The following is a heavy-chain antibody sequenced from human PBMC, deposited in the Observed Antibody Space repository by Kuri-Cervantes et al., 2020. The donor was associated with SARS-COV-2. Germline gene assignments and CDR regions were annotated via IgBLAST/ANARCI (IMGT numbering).Heavy chain of an antibody. CDR1: GYTFTSYG. CDR3: ARADSGLMNRFDP. D-gene: IGHD6-19*01. Sequence: ASVKVSCKASGYTFTSYGISWVRQAPGQRLEWMGWINAGNGNTRYSQKFQGRVTITRDTSASTAYMELSSPTSGDTAVYYCARADSGLMNRFDPWGQGTLVTVSS. V-gene: IGHV1-3*01. J-gene: IGHJ5*02. CDR2: INAGNGNT.